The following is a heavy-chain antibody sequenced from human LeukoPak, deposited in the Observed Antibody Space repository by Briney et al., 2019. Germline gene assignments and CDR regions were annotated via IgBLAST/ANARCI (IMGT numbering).Heavy chain of an antibody. Sequence: GGSLRLSCGASGFSFSSHWMSWVRQAPGKGLEWVANIKEDGSEKNYVDSVKGRFTVSRDNAKNPLYLQMNSLRVGDTAVYYCARAPVGYDSSGYRHFDYWGQGTLVTVSS. CDR1: GFSFSSHW. D-gene: IGHD3-22*01. J-gene: IGHJ4*02. CDR2: IKEDGSEK. CDR3: ARAPVGYDSSGYRHFDY. V-gene: IGHV3-7*01.